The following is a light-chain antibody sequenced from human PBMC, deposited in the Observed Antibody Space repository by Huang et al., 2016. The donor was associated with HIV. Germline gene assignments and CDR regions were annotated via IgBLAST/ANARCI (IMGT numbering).Light chain of an antibody. CDR1: QNVRNN. Sequence: EIMMTQSPATLSVSPGGRATLACRASQNVRNNLAWYQQKTGQAPRLLIYETSTRASGIPARCSGSGSGTEFTLTISGLQSEDFAFYYCQQYDNWPPGLTFGGGTKIEI. CDR2: ETS. CDR3: QQYDNWPPGLT. J-gene: IGKJ4*01. V-gene: IGKV3D-15*01.